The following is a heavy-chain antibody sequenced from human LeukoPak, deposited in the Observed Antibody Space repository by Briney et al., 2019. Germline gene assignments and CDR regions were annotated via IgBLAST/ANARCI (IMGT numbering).Heavy chain of an antibody. J-gene: IGHJ4*02. CDR1: GFTFSSYA. CDR2: ISGSGGST. V-gene: IGHV3-23*01. CDR3: AKDPLYGSGSPHDY. Sequence: GSLRLSCAASGFTFSSYAMSWVHQAPGKGLEWVSAISGSGGSTYYADSVKGRFTISRDNSKNTLYLQMNSLRAEDTAVYYCAKDPLYGSGSPHDYWGQGTLVTVSS. D-gene: IGHD3-10*01.